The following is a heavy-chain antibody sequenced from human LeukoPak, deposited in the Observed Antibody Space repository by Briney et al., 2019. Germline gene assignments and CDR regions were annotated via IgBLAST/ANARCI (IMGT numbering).Heavy chain of an antibody. CDR2: IYYSGST. V-gene: IGHV4-39*07. CDR3: FGGGSDNYYDSSGYYADPPDY. D-gene: IGHD3-22*01. J-gene: IGHJ4*02. CDR1: GGSIRSGSYY. Sequence: SSQTLSLTCTVSGGSIRSGSYYWGWIRQPPGKGLEWIGSIYYSGSTYYNPSLKSRVTISVDTSKNQFSLKLSSVTAADTAVYYCFGGGSDNYYDSSGYYADPPDYWGQGTLVTVSS.